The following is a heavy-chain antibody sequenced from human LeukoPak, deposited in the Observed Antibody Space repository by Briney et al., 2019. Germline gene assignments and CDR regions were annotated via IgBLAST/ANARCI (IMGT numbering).Heavy chain of an antibody. CDR2: ISSSGSTI. V-gene: IGHV3-48*03. CDR3: AELGITMIGGV. D-gene: IGHD3-10*02. Sequence: GGSLRLSCAASGFTFNNYAMSWVRQAPGKGLEWVSYISSSGSTIYYADSVKGRFTISRDNAKNSLYLQMNSLRAEDTAVYYCAELGITMIGGVWGKGTTVTISS. CDR1: GFTFNNYA. J-gene: IGHJ6*04.